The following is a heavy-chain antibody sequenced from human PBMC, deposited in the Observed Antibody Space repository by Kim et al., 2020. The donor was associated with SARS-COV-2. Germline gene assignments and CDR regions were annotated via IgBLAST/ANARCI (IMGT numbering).Heavy chain of an antibody. CDR1: GYTFTGYG. CDR2: INPYNGDT. V-gene: IGHV1-18*01. Sequence: ASVKVSCKASGYTFTGYGISWVRQAPGQGLEWMGWINPYNGDTYYAQKIQGSVTMTTDTSTGTDYMELRSLRFDDTAIYYCPSRLTAVTPYYGMDVWGQGTTVTVSS. D-gene: IGHD2-15*01. CDR3: PSRLTAVTPYYGMDV. J-gene: IGHJ6*02.